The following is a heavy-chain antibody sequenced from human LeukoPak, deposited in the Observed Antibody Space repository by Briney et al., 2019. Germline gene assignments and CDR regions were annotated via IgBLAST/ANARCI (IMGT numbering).Heavy chain of an antibody. CDR1: GFTFREYS. CDR3: AKGGYTTWFDP. CDR2: IRSNGGDT. D-gene: IGHD2-15*01. V-gene: IGHV3-23*01. Sequence: GGSLRLSCAASGFTFREYSMSWVRQAPGKGLEWVSNIRSNGGDTYYTDSVKGRFTISRDNSKNTLHLEMNSLRAGDTAVYYCAKGGYTTWFDPWGQGTLVTVSS. J-gene: IGHJ5*02.